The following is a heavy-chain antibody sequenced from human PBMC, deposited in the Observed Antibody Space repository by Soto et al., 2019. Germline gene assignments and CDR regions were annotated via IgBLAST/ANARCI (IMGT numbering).Heavy chain of an antibody. V-gene: IGHV3-30*18. CDR3: AKEEHRGSAFDY. D-gene: IGHD1-26*01. Sequence: QVQLVESGGGVVQPGRSLRLSCAASAFTFSTYGMHWVRQAPGKGLEWVARISYDGSEKVYADSVKGRFTISRDNSKDTLYLQMNSLRAGDTAVFYFAKEEHRGSAFDYWGQGTLVTVSS. CDR1: AFTFSTYG. CDR2: ISYDGSEK. J-gene: IGHJ4*02.